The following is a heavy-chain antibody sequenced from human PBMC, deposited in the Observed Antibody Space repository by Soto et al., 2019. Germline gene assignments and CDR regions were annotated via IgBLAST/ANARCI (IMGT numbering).Heavy chain of an antibody. CDR3: AAWSLDIVVVPAAHDAFDI. CDR1: GFTFTSSA. D-gene: IGHD2-2*03. V-gene: IGHV1-58*02. Sequence: GASVKVSCKASGFTFTSSAMQWVRQARGQRLEWIGWIVVGSGNTNYAQKFQERVTITRDMSTSTAYMELSSLRSEDTAVYYCAAWSLDIVVVPAAHDAFDIWGQGTMVTVSS. CDR2: IVVGSGNT. J-gene: IGHJ3*02.